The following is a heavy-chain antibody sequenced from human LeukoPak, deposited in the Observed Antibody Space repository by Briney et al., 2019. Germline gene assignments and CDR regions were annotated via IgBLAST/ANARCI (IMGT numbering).Heavy chain of an antibody. D-gene: IGHD6-19*01. CDR1: GFTFSTYS. CDR2: ISTSSRYI. V-gene: IGHV3-21*01. Sequence: GGSLRLSCAASGFTFSTYSLNWVRQAPGKGLEWVSSISTSSRYIYYADSVKGRFTISRDNSKNTLYLQMNSLRAEDTAVYYCARDEAVAGYYYGMDVWGQGTTVTVSS. CDR3: ARDEAVAGYYYGMDV. J-gene: IGHJ6*02.